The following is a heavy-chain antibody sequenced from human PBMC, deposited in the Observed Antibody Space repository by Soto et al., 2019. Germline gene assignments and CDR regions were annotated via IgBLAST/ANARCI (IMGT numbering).Heavy chain of an antibody. V-gene: IGHV2-26*01. D-gene: IGHD3-10*01. CDR1: GFSLSNARMG. Sequence: QVTLKESGPVLVKPTETLTLTCTVSGFSLSNARMGVSWIRQPPGKALEWLAHIFSNDEKSYSTSLKSRLTISKDTCKSQVVLTMTNMYAVDTAKYSCARIRENYYGAGGYWVDYWGKGTLFTVSS. CDR3: ARIRENYYGAGGYWVDY. CDR2: IFSNDEK. J-gene: IGHJ4*02.